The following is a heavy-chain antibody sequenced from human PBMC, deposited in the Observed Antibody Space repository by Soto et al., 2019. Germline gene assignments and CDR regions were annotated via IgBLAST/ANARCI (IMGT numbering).Heavy chain of an antibody. CDR2: INPGDSES. Sequence: EVRLVQSGAEVKKPGESLKISCEASGYSISTYWIVWVRQVPGKGLEWLGIINPGDSESSYSPPFQGQVTISADKSITTADLQWSSLKASDNAIYYCARRSSSGRPDIWGQGTMVTVSS. D-gene: IGHD3-10*01. CDR1: GYSISTYW. J-gene: IGHJ3*02. V-gene: IGHV5-51*03. CDR3: ARRSSSGRPDI.